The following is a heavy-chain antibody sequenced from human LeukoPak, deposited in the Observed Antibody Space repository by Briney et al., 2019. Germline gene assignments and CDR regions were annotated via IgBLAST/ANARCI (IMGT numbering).Heavy chain of an antibody. Sequence: KPGESLRISCKGSGYSFTSYWISWVRQMPGKGLEWMGRIDPSDSYTNYSPSFQGYVTISADKSISTAYLQWGSLKASDTAMYYCARHLDSAGAVPADYGMDVWGKGTTVTVSS. CDR1: GYSFTSYW. CDR3: ARHLDSAGAVPADYGMDV. J-gene: IGHJ6*04. V-gene: IGHV5-10-1*01. CDR2: IDPSDSYT. D-gene: IGHD2-2*01.